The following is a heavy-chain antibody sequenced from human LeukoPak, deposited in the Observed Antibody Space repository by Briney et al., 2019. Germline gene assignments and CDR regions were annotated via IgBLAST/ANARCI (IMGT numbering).Heavy chain of an antibody. J-gene: IGHJ4*02. CDR1: GLSFSTSW. V-gene: IGHV3-7*01. D-gene: IGHD4-11*01. Sequence: PGGSLRLSCAVSGLSFSTSWMDWVRQAPGKGLEWVASINPDESEKYSAGSVKGRFTISRDNAKNSLFLQTENLRVEDTAFYYCVRDLHYSRLDYWGQGMLVAVSS. CDR2: INPDESEK. CDR3: VRDLHYSRLDY.